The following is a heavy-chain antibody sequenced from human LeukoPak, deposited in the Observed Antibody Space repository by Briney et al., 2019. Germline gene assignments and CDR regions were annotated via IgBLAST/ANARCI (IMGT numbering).Heavy chain of an antibody. D-gene: IGHD3-10*01. CDR2: IGWNSVNI. J-gene: IGHJ6*04. CDR3: VRGKANYGSGSDV. V-gene: IGHV3-9*01. Sequence: GGSLRLSCAASGFTFDDYAMHWVRQVPGKGLEWVSGIGWNSVNIAYADSVKGRFTISRDNARNSLYLQMNSLRAEDTAVYYCVRGKANYGSGSDVWGKGTTVTVSS. CDR1: GFTFDDYA.